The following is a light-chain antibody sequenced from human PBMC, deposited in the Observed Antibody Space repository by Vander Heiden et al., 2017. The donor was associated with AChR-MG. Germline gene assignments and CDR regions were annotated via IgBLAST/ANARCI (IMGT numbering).Light chain of an antibody. Sequence: QSALTQPASVSGSPGPSITISCTGTSSDVGVYNYVSWYQQHPGKAPKLMTYDVSKRPSGVSTRFSGSKSGNTASLTISGLQAEDEADYYCTAYTITNTWVFGGGTKVTVL. CDR1: SSDVGVYNY. V-gene: IGLV2-14*01. CDR3: TAYTITNTWV. J-gene: IGLJ3*02. CDR2: DVS.